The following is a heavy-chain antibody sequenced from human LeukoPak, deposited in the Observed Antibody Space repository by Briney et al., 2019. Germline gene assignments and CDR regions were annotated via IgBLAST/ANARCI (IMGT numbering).Heavy chain of an antibody. CDR3: ARGYTSGWSPALDI. V-gene: IGHV4-34*01. CDR2: INHSGST. Sequence: PSETLSLTCAVYGGSFSGYYWSWIRQPPGKGLEWIGEINHSGSTNYNPSLKSRVTISVDTSKNQFSLKLSSVTAADTAVYYCARGYTSGWSPALDIWGQGTMVTVSS. J-gene: IGHJ3*02. CDR1: GGSFSGYY. D-gene: IGHD6-19*01.